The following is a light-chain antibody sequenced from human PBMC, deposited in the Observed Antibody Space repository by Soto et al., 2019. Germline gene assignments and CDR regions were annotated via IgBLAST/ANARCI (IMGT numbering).Light chain of an antibody. CDR1: TSNIGAGYG. J-gene: IGLJ2*01. V-gene: IGLV1-40*01. Sequence: QSVLTQPPSVSGAPGQRVTISCTGSTSNIGAGYGVHSYQHLPGTAPKLLMYGNSIRPSGVPDRFSGSKSGTSASLAITGLQADDEADYYCQSYDRSLTDVVFGGGTKLTVL. CDR3: QSYDRSLTDVV. CDR2: GNS.